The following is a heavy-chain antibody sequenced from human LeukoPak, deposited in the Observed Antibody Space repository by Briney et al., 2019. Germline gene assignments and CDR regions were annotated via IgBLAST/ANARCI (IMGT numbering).Heavy chain of an antibody. Sequence: SETPSLTCAVYGGSFSGYYWSWIRQPPGKGLEWIGEINHSGSTNYNPSLKSRVTISVDTSKNQFSLKLSSVTAADTAVYYCARVGYYDSSEDYWGQGTLVTVSS. D-gene: IGHD3-22*01. V-gene: IGHV4-34*01. CDR2: INHSGST. CDR3: ARVGYYDSSEDY. J-gene: IGHJ4*02. CDR1: GGSFSGYY.